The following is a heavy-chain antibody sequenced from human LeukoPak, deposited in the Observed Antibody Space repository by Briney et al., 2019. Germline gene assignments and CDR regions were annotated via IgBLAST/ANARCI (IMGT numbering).Heavy chain of an antibody. D-gene: IGHD4-23*01. J-gene: IGHJ2*01. CDR2: IYFSGST. V-gene: IGHV4-59*01. CDR1: GGSISSYY. Sequence: NPSETLSLTCTVSGGSISSYYWRWIRQPPGKGLEWIGYIYFSGSTSYNPSLKSRVTISVDTSKNQFSLKLTSVTAADTAVYYCARDRGNYSYWSFDLWGRGTLVTVSS. CDR3: ARDRGNYSYWSFDL.